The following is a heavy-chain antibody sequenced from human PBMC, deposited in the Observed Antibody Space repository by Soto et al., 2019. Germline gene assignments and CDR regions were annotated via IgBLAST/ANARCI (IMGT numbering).Heavy chain of an antibody. V-gene: IGHV3-23*01. CDR1: GGSISSSSYY. D-gene: IGHD2-15*01. J-gene: IGHJ4*02. CDR3: AKGWRSGQTHGADY. CDR2: ISGSGGST. Sequence: PSETLSLTCTVSGGSISSSSYYWGWVRQAPGKGLEWVSAISGSGGSTYYADSVKGRFTISRDNSKNTLYLQMNSLRAEDTAVYYCAKGWRSGQTHGADYWGQGTLVTVSS.